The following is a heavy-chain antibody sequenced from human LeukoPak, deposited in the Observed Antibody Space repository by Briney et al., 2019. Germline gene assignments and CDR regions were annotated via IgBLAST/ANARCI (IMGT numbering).Heavy chain of an antibody. V-gene: IGHV3-49*04. J-gene: IGHJ4*02. CDR2: TRSKIHGGAP. D-gene: IGHD2/OR15-2a*01. CDR1: GFTFRDYG. Sequence: PGGSLRLSCLSSGFTFRDYGLGWVRQAPGMGLEWVSFTRSKIHGGAPEYAASVRGRFSVSRDDSESIAYLQMNNLESEDTAVYYCARGQTVSGAKYYFDFWSPGTLVAVSS. CDR3: ARGQTVSGAKYYFDF.